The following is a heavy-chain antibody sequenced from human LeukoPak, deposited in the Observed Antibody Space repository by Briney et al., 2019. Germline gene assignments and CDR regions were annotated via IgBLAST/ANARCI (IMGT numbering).Heavy chain of an antibody. CDR2: IYTSGST. CDR1: GDSISSGDFY. J-gene: IGHJ4*02. CDR3: ARGPYYYDSSGCFDY. D-gene: IGHD3-22*01. V-gene: IGHV4-61*02. Sequence: SETLSLTCTVSGDSISSGDFYWSWIRQPAGKGLEWIGRIYTSGSTNYNPSLKSRVTISVDTSKNQFSLKLSSVTAADTAVYYCARGPYYYDSSGCFDYWGQGTLVSVSS.